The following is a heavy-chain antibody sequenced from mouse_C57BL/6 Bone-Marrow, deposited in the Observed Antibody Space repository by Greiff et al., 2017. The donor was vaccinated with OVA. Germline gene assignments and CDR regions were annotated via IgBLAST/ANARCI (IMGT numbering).Heavy chain of an antibody. V-gene: IGHV1-15*01. Sequence: VQLVESGAELVRPGASVTLSCKASGYTFTDYDMHWVKQTPVHGLEWIGAIDPETGGTAYNQKFKGKAILTADKSSSTACMELRSLTSEDSAVYYCTRGYSNYYAMDYWGQGPSVTVSS. CDR1: GYTFTDYD. CDR2: IDPETGGT. CDR3: TRGYSNYYAMDY. D-gene: IGHD2-5*01. J-gene: IGHJ4*01.